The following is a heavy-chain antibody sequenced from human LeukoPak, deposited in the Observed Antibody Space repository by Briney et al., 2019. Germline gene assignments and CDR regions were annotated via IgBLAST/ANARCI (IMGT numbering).Heavy chain of an antibody. Sequence: GGSLRLSCAASGFTVSSNYMSWVRQAPGKGLEWVSVIYSGGSTYYADSVKGRFTISRDNSKNTLYLQMNSLRAEDTAVYYCAKNRFDWLFHGGYWGQGTLVTVSS. J-gene: IGHJ4*02. CDR3: AKNRFDWLFHGGY. CDR1: GFTVSSNY. D-gene: IGHD3-9*01. CDR2: IYSGGST. V-gene: IGHV3-53*01.